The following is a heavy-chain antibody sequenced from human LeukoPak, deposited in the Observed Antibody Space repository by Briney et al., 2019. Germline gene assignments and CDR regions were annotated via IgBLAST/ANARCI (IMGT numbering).Heavy chain of an antibody. V-gene: IGHV4-34*01. CDR3: ARGFGFICYSWFDP. J-gene: IGHJ5*01. Sequence: KPSDTQSPTCAVYGRAFSDSYWSWIRHPPGNVLQLIGEINHSGSTNYNPSLKSRVSISVDPSKTQFPLNLCSVTAAGTAVYYCARGFGFICYSWFDPWGQDTLFTAYS. CDR2: INHSGST. D-gene: IGHD3-3*01. CDR1: GRAFSDSY.